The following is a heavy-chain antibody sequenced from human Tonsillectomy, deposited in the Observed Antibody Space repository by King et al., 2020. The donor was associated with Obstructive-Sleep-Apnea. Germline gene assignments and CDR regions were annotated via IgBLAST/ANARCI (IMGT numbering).Heavy chain of an antibody. D-gene: IGHD1-7*01. CDR2: ISSSSSTI. CDR1: GFTFSSYS. J-gene: IGHJ4*02. CDR3: ARVSVQYNCNYGNEHHFDY. Sequence: VQLVESGGGLVQPGGSLRLSCAASGFTFSSYSMNWVRKAQGKGLEWVSYISSSSSTIYYAESVKGRFTISRDNAKNSLYLQMNSLRAEDTAVYYCARVSVQYNCNYGNEHHFDYWGQGTLVTVSS. V-gene: IGHV3-48*04.